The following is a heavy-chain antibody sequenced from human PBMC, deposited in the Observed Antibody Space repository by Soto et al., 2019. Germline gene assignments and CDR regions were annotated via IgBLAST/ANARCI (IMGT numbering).Heavy chain of an antibody. J-gene: IGHJ4*02. CDR2: IIPIFGTA. CDR1: GGIFSSYA. CDR3: AREETGTKFDY. Sequence: ASVKVSCKASGGIFSSYAISWVRQAPGQGLEWMGGIIPIFGTANYAQKFQGRVTITADESTSTAYMELSSLRSEDTAVYYCAREETGTKFDYWGQGTLVTVSS. V-gene: IGHV1-69*13.